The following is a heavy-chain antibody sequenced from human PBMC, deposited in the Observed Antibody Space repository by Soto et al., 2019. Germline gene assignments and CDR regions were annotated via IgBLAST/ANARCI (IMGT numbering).Heavy chain of an antibody. D-gene: IGHD4-4*01. Sequence: GASVRVSCKVSGSTFTSNGIGWIRQAPGQGLEWMGWISTYNENMDSAPQLQGRLTMTTDTSTTTAYMELTNLKSDDTALYYCDYVGAYSTGDYYFDVWGQGTPVTVSS. V-gene: IGHV1-18*04. CDR3: DYVGAYSTGDYYFDV. J-gene: IGHJ4*02. CDR2: ISTYNENM. CDR1: GSTFTSNG.